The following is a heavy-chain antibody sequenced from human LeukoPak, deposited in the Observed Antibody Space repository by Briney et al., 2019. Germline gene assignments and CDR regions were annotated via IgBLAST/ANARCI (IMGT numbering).Heavy chain of an antibody. CDR2: ISSSSSYI. J-gene: IGHJ3*02. CDR1: GFTFSSYS. Sequence: GGSLRLSCAASGFTFSSYSMNWVRQAPGKGLEWVSSISSSSSYIYYADSVKGRFTISRDNAKNSLYLQRNSLRAEDTAVYYCARASPVPGAMDAFDIWGQGTMVTVSS. D-gene: IGHD1-26*01. V-gene: IGHV3-21*01. CDR3: ARASPVPGAMDAFDI.